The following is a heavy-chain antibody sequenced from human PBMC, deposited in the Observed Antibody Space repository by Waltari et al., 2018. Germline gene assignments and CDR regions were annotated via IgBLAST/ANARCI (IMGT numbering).Heavy chain of an antibody. J-gene: IGHJ3*01. CDR1: GGSITNNRHY. D-gene: IGHD3-16*01. CDR3: ATYIGASIGTAAFDV. CDR2: ISYTGAT. V-gene: IGHV4-39*01. Sequence: QLHLQESGPGLVKTSETLSLNCSVSGGSITNNRHYWGGIRQTPGKGLEWIATISYTGATYNNPSLKSRVTISGDTSKNQFSLKLTSVTAADTAVYYCATYIGASIGTAAFDVWGRGALVTVSS.